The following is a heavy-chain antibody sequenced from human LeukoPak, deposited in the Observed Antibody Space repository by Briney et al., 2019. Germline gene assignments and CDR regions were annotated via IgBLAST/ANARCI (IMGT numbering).Heavy chain of an antibody. J-gene: IGHJ4*02. D-gene: IGHD6-19*01. V-gene: IGHV3-43*01. CDR3: AKGYSSGWYPFDY. CDR2: ITWDSGTT. Sequence: GGSLRLSCAASGFTFDDYTLHWVRQAPGKSLEWVSLITWDSGTTYYKDSVKGRFTISRDNSKNSLYLQMNSLRTEDTALYYCAKGYSSGWYPFDYWGQGTLVTVSS. CDR1: GFTFDDYT.